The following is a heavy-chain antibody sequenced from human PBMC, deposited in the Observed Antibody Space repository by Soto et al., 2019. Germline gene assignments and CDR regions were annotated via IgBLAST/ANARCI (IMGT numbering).Heavy chain of an antibody. D-gene: IGHD4-4*01. J-gene: IGHJ4*02. CDR2: VNPSGGTT. Sequence: QVQLVQSGAEVKKPGASVKVSCKASGYTFTSYYMHWVRQAPGQGLEWMGMVNPSGGTTTYAQKFQGRVNMTRDTSTSTVYMELSSLRSDDTAVYYCARDPTTITVYFFDYWGQGTLVTVSS. V-gene: IGHV1-46*01. CDR1: GYTFTSYY. CDR3: ARDPTTITVYFFDY.